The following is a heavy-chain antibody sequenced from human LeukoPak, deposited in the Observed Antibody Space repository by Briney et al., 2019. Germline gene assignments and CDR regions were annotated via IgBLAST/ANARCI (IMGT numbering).Heavy chain of an antibody. Sequence: GGSLRLSCAASGFTFSSYSMNWVRQAPGKGLEWVSYISSSSSTIYYADSVKGRFTISRDNAKNSLYLQMNRLRAEDTAVYYCARDRSGSYGGGDYWGQGTLVTVSS. CDR3: ARDRSGSYGGGDY. CDR2: ISSSSSTI. V-gene: IGHV3-48*01. D-gene: IGHD1-26*01. CDR1: GFTFSSYS. J-gene: IGHJ4*02.